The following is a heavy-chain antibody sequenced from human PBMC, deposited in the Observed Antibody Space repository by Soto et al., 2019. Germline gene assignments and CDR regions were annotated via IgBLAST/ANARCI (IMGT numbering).Heavy chain of an antibody. J-gene: IGHJ5*02. Sequence: QVQLQESGPGLVKPSETLSLTCTVSGGSISSYYWSWIRQPPGKGLEWIGYIYYSGSTNYYPSLKSRVTISVDTHKNQFSLKLSSVTAADTAVYYCARVLFGRGNWFDPWGQGTLVTVSS. CDR2: IYYSGST. V-gene: IGHV4-59*01. CDR3: ARVLFGRGNWFDP. CDR1: GGSISSYY. D-gene: IGHD3-3*01.